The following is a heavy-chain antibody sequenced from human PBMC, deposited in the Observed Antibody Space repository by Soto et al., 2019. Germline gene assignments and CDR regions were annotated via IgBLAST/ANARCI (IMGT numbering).Heavy chain of an antibody. CDR3: ARDRTFNFYYGMDV. V-gene: IGHV3-23*01. J-gene: IGHJ6*02. CDR1: GFTFKDFA. CDR2: ISGSGVST. Sequence: EVQLLESEGALVQPGGSLRLSCAASGFTFKDFAMSWVRLAPGRGLEWVSGISGSGVSTCYAASVKGRFTISRDNSKITVYLQMNSLRDEDTAIYYCARDRTFNFYYGMDVWGQGTTVTVSS.